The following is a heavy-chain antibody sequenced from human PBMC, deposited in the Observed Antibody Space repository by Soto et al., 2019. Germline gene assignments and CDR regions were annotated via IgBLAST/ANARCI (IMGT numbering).Heavy chain of an antibody. Sequence: GESLKISCKGSGYSFTSYWISWVRQMPGKGLEWMGRIDPSDSYTNYSPSFQGHVTISADKSISTAYLQWSRLKASDTAMYYCATRRGYYASSGSYYYGIDVCGQGTPVTVYS. CDR1: GYSFTSYW. CDR3: ATRRGYYASSGSYYYGIDV. CDR2: IDPSDSYT. D-gene: IGHD3-22*01. J-gene: IGHJ6*02. V-gene: IGHV5-10-1*01.